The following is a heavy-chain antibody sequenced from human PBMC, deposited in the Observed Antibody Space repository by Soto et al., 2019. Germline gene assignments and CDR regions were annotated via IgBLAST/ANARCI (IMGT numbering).Heavy chain of an antibody. V-gene: IGHV4-34*01. CDR2: ITHGGST. CDR3: ARGRLFLTPSGLAITYFDY. Sequence: QVQLQQWGAGLLKPSETLSLTCAVYSGSFSGYYYSWIRQPLGKGLEWIGEITHGGSTTYSPSLKSQVTMSLDTSKNQFSLKMTSVTAADTAVYYCARGRLFLTPSGLAITYFDYWGQGSLVSVSS. J-gene: IGHJ4*02. CDR1: SGSFSGYY. D-gene: IGHD3-3*01.